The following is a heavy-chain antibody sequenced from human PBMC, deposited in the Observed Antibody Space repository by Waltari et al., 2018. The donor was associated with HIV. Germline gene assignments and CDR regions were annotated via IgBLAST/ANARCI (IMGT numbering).Heavy chain of an antibody. CDR2: INHSGST. J-gene: IGHJ4*02. CDR3: ATTQQWLGHLFDY. CDR1: GGSFSGYY. D-gene: IGHD6-19*01. Sequence: QVQLQQWGAGLLKPSETLSLTCAVYGGSFSGYYWSWIRQPPGKGLEWIGEINHSGSTNYNPSLKSRVTISVDTSKNQFSLKLSSVTAADTAVYYCATTQQWLGHLFDYWGQGTLVTVSS. V-gene: IGHV4-34*01.